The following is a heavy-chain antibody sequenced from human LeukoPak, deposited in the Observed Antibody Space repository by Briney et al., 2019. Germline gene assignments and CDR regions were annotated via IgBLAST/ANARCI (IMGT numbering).Heavy chain of an antibody. J-gene: IGHJ4*02. CDR1: RYTFSNSA. Sequence: RGSLRLSCAAPRYTFSNSAIRSVRQTPGEGLERVSAIGGSDGNTYYADSLRGRVTISRDTSENTLCLQFSSLRAEDTAVYYWAKDIGYGSVITAPRGDYWGQGALGTVSS. CDR3: AKDIGYGSVITAPRGDY. D-gene: IGHD3-10*01. CDR2: IGGSDGNT. V-gene: IGHV3-23*01.